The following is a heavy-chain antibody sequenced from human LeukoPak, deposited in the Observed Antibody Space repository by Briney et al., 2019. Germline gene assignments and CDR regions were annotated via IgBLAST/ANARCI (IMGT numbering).Heavy chain of an antibody. CDR3: AKDIIAVAGTALGMDV. Sequence: AGGSLRLSGAASGFTFDDYAMHWVRQAPGKGLEWVSGISWNSGSIGYADSVKGRFTISRDNAKNSLYLQMNSLRAEDTALYYCAKDIIAVAGTALGMDVWGQGTTVTVSS. CDR1: GFTFDDYA. D-gene: IGHD6-19*01. J-gene: IGHJ6*02. V-gene: IGHV3-9*01. CDR2: ISWNSGSI.